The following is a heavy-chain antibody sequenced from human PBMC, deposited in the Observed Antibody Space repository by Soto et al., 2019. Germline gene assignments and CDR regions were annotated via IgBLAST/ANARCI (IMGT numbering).Heavy chain of an antibody. CDR2: INSDGSST. D-gene: IGHD6-6*01. J-gene: IGHJ6*02. V-gene: IGHV3-74*01. Sequence: GGSLRLSCAASGFTFSSYWMHWVRQAPGKGLVWVSRINSDGSSTSYADTVKGRFTISRDNAKNTLYLQMNSLRAEDTAVYYCASLEYSRSYYYCYRMDVWGQGTTVTVSS. CDR3: ASLEYSRSYYYCYRMDV. CDR1: GFTFSSYW.